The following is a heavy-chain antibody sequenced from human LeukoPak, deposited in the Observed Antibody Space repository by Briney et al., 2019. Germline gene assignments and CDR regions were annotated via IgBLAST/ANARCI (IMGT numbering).Heavy chain of an antibody. Sequence: GASVKVSCKASGYTFTSYDINWVRQATGQGLEWMGWMNPNSGNTGYAQKLQGRVTMTTDTSTNTAYMELRSLRSDDTAVYYCARELGYYDSSGYYFDYWGQGTLVTVSS. D-gene: IGHD3-22*01. CDR3: ARELGYYDSSGYYFDY. V-gene: IGHV1-8*01. CDR2: MNPNSGNT. J-gene: IGHJ4*02. CDR1: GYTFTSYD.